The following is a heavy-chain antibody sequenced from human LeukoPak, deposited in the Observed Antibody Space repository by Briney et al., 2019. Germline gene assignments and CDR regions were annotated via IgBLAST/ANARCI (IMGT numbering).Heavy chain of an antibody. V-gene: IGHV4-59*01. CDR1: GGSISSYY. D-gene: IGHD3-22*01. Sequence: PSETLSLTCTVSGGSISSYYWSWIRQPPGKGLGWIGYIYYSGSTNYNPSLKSRVTISVDTSKNQFSLKLSSVTAADTAVYCCARVFGYYDSSGHGIYYFDYWGQGTLVTVSS. CDR3: ARVFGYYDSSGHGIYYFDY. J-gene: IGHJ4*02. CDR2: IYYSGST.